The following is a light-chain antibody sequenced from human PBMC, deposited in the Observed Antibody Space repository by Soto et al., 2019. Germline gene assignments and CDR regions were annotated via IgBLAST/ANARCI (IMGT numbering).Light chain of an antibody. J-gene: IGKJ2*01. CDR1: QSISSY. CDR3: QLSYSTLYT. CDR2: AAS. Sequence: DIQMTQSPSSLSAFVGDRVTITCRASQSISSYLNWYQQKPGKAPKLLIYAASRLQSGVPSRFTGSGSATDVTPTISSLQPEHLATYYCQLSYSTLYTFG. V-gene: IGKV1-39*01.